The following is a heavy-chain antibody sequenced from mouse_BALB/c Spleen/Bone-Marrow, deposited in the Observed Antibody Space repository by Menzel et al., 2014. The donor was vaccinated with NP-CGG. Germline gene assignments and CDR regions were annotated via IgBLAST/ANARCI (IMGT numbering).Heavy chain of an antibody. CDR2: IDPYNGGT. D-gene: IGHD4-1*01. Sequence: VQLKHSGPELVKPGASVKVSCKASGYAFTSYNMYWVKQSHGKSLEWIGYIDPYNGGTSYNQKFKGKATLTVDKSSSTAYVHLNSLTSEDSAVYYCARIGIGNIGGAYWGQGTLVTVSA. J-gene: IGHJ3*01. CDR3: ARIGIGNIGGAY. V-gene: IGHV1S135*01. CDR1: GYAFTSYN.